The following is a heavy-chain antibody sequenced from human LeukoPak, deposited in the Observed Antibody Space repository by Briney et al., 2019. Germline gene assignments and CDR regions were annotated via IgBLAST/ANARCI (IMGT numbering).Heavy chain of an antibody. V-gene: IGHV4-39*07. J-gene: IGHJ4*02. CDR3: ARRVLVLWFGAPSSFDY. CDR1: GGSISSSSYY. CDR2: INHSGST. D-gene: IGHD3-10*01. Sequence: SETLSLTCTVSGGSISSSSYYWGWIRQPPGKGLEWIGEINHSGSTNYNPSLKSRVTISVDTSKNQFSLKLSSVTAADTAVYYCARRVLVLWFGAPSSFDYWGQGTLVTVSS.